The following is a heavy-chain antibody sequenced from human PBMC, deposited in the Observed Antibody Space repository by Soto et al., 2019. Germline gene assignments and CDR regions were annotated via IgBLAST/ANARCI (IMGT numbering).Heavy chain of an antibody. CDR1: GGTFSSST. Sequence: QVQLVQSGAEVKKPGSSVKVSCKASGGTFSSSTINWVRQAPGQGLEWMGRIIPAFGKANYAQKFEGRVTITADKSTSTVYMEMSSLRSEDTAVYYCASLYSPYDLWGDTFDFWGQGTAVAVSS. CDR2: IIPAFGKA. CDR3: ASLYSPYDLWGDTFDF. V-gene: IGHV1-69*02. D-gene: IGHD5-12*01. J-gene: IGHJ3*01.